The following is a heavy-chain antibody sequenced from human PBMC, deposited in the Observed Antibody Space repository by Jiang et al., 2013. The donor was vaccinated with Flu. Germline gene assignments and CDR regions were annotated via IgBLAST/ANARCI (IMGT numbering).Heavy chain of an antibody. CDR2: IYYSGST. J-gene: IGHJ4*02. Sequence: SLTCTVSGGSISSYYWSWIRQPPGKGLEWIGYIYYSGSTNYNPSLKSRVTISVDTSKNQFSLKLSSVTAADTAVYYCARVDSSSGENYFDYWGQGTLVTVSS. V-gene: IGHV4-59*01. D-gene: IGHD6-6*01. CDR1: GGSISSYY. CDR3: ARVDSSSGENYFDY.